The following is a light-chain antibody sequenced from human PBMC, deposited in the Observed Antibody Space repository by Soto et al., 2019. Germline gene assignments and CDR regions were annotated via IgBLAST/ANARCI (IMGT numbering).Light chain of an antibody. CDR3: QKDNSAPLT. V-gene: IGKV1-27*01. J-gene: IGKJ4*01. Sequence: DVQMTQSPSSLSAFVGDRVTITCRASQCIAPDLAWFQQKPGKVPKLLIYATSTLQSGVPSRFSGSGSGTDFTLTISSLQPEDVGTYYCQKDNSAPLTFGGGTKVEIK. CDR1: QCIAPD. CDR2: ATS.